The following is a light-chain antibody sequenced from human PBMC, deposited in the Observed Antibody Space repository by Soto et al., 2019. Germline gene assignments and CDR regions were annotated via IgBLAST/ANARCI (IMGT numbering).Light chain of an antibody. CDR3: AEWDDSLSGPV. J-gene: IGLJ2*01. Sequence: QSVLTQPPSASGTPGQRVTISCSGSSSNIGSNYVYWYQQLPGTAPKLLIYRNNQRPSGVPDRFSGSKSGTSASLAISGLRSEDEGDCNSAEWDDSLSGPVFGGGTKVTVL. V-gene: IGLV1-47*01. CDR1: SSNIGSNY. CDR2: RNN.